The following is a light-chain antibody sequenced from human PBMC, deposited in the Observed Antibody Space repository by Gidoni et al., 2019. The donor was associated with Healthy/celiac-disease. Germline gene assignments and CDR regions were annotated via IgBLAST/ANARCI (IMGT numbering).Light chain of an antibody. Sequence: EIVMTQSPATLSVSPGERATLSCRASQSVRSNLAWYQQIPGQAPRLLIYGASTRATGIPARFSGSGSGTEFTLTIRSLQSEDFAVYYCQEYNNWPPWTFGQGTKVEIK. J-gene: IGKJ1*01. V-gene: IGKV3-15*01. CDR2: GAS. CDR1: QSVRSN. CDR3: QEYNNWPPWT.